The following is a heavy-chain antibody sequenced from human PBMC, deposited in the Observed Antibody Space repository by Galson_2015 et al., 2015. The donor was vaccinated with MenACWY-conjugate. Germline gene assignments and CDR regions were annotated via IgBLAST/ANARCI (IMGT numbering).Heavy chain of an antibody. CDR2: ISGSGGST. Sequence: SLRLSCAASGFTFSSYAMSWVRQAPGKGLEWVSAISGSGGSTYYADSVKGRFTISRDNSKNTLYLQMNSLRAEDTAVYYCAKDRPDSSGYYYADWYFDLWGRGTLVTVSS. CDR3: AKDRPDSSGYYYADWYFDL. J-gene: IGHJ2*01. D-gene: IGHD3-22*01. V-gene: IGHV3-23*01. CDR1: GFTFSSYA.